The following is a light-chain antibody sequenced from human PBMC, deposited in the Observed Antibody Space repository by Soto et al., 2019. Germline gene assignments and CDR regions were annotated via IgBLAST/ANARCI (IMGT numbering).Light chain of an antibody. J-gene: IGLJ1*01. CDR1: SSDVGGYNY. V-gene: IGLV2-8*01. Sequence: QSALTPPPSASGSPGQSVTISCTGTSSDVGGYNYVSWYQQHPGKAPKLMIYEVSKRPSGVPDRFSGSKSGNTASLTVSGLQAEDEADYYCSSYAGSNNYVFGTGTQLTVL. CDR3: SSYAGSNNYV. CDR2: EVS.